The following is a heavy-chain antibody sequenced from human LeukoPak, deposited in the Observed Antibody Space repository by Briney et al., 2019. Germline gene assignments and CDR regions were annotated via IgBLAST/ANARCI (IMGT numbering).Heavy chain of an antibody. Sequence: GGSLRLSCAASGFTFSSYSMNWVRQAPGKGLEWVSSISSSSSYIYYADSVKGRFTISRDNAKNSLYLQTNSLRAEDTAVYYCARTDILTGYYPNAFDIWGQGTMVTVSS. V-gene: IGHV3-21*01. CDR2: ISSSSSYI. D-gene: IGHD3-9*01. CDR3: ARTDILTGYYPNAFDI. CDR1: GFTFSSYS. J-gene: IGHJ3*02.